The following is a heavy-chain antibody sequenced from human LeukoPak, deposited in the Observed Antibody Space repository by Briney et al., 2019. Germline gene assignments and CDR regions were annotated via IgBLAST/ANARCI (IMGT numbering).Heavy chain of an antibody. V-gene: IGHV3-13*01. CDR2: IGTAGDT. CDR3: ARVAPMGGAYDY. D-gene: IGHD3-16*01. Sequence: GGSLRLSCAASGFTLSSYDMHWVRQATGKGLEWVSAIGTAGDTYYPGSVKGRFTISRENAKNSLYLQMNSLRAGDTAVYYCARVAPMGGAYDYWGQGTLVTVSS. CDR1: GFTLSSYD. J-gene: IGHJ4*02.